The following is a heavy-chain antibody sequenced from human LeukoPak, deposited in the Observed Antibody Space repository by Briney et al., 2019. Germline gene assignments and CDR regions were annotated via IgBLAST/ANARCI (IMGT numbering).Heavy chain of an antibody. CDR2: IYPRDGST. CDR1: GYTFTSNY. Sequence: ASVKVSCKASGYTFTSNYIHWVRQAPGQGLEWMGMIYPRDGSTSYAQKFQGKVTVTRDTSTSTVHMELSGLRSEDTAVYYCARDQEGFDYWGQGTLVTVSS. J-gene: IGHJ4*02. V-gene: IGHV1-46*01. CDR3: ARDQEGFDY.